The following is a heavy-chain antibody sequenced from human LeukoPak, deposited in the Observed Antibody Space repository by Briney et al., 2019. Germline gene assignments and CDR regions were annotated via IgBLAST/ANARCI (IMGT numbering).Heavy chain of an antibody. CDR3: ASGAYCTNCVCWPFDY. CDR1: GGSISSYY. J-gene: IGHJ4*02. D-gene: IGHD2-8*01. CDR2: IYYSGST. Sequence: NPSETLSLTCTVSGGSISSYYWSWIRQPPGKGLEWIGYIYYSGSTNYNPSLKSRVTISVDTSKNQFSLKLSSVTAADTAVYYCASGAYCTNCVCWPFDYWGQGTMVTVSS. V-gene: IGHV4-59*01.